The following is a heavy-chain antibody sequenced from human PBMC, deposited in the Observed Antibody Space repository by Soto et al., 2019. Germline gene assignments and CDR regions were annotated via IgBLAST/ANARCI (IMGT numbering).Heavy chain of an antibody. CDR3: ARYYYDSSGYYWDYYGMDV. J-gene: IGHJ6*02. CDR2: MNPNSGNT. CDR1: GYTFTSYD. V-gene: IGHV1-8*01. Sequence: GASVKVSCKASGYTFTSYDINWVRQATGQGLEWMGWMNPNSGNTGYAQKFQGRVTMTRNTSISTAYMELSSLRSEDTAVYYCARYYYDSSGYYWDYYGMDVWGQGTTVTVSS. D-gene: IGHD3-22*01.